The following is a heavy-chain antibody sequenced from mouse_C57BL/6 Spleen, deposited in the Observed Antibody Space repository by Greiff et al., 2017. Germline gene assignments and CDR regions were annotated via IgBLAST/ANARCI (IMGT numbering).Heavy chain of an antibody. Sequence: QVQLKPPGAELVKPGASVKLSCKASGYTFTSYWMHWVKQRPGRGLEWIGRIDPNSGGTKYNEKFKSKATLTVDKPSSTAYMQLSSLTSEDSAVYYCAREGDYYGSSSYYAMDYWGQGTSVTVSS. CDR2: IDPNSGGT. J-gene: IGHJ4*01. CDR1: GYTFTSYW. V-gene: IGHV1-72*01. CDR3: AREGDYYGSSSYYAMDY. D-gene: IGHD1-1*01.